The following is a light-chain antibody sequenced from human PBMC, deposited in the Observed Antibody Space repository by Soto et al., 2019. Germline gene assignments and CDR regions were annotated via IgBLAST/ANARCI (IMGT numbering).Light chain of an antibody. V-gene: IGLV2-14*01. CDR3: SSFTISSTWV. J-gene: IGLJ3*02. Sequence: QSALTQPASVSGSPGQSITISCTGTSSDVGGLNYVSWYQHHPGNAPKLIIYEVSNRPSGVSDRFSGSKSDNTASLTISGLQTEDEADYYCSSFTISSTWVFGGWTKVTVL. CDR1: SSDVGGLNY. CDR2: EVS.